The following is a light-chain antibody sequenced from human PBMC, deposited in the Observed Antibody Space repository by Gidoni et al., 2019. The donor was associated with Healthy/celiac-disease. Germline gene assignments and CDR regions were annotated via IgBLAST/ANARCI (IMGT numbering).Light chain of an antibody. V-gene: IGKV1-27*01. CDR3: QKYNSARIT. CDR2: AAS. Sequence: DIQMTQSPSSLSASVGDRVTITCRASQGSSNYLAWYQQKPGKVPKRLIYAASTLQSGVPSRFSGSGSGTDFTLTISSLQPEDVATYYCQKYNSARITFGQGTRLEIK. CDR1: QGSSNY. J-gene: IGKJ5*01.